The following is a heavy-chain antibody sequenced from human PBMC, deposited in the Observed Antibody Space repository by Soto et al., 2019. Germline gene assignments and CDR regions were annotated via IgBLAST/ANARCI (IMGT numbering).Heavy chain of an antibody. CDR2: VNWNGGST. Sequence: GGSLRLSCAASGFTFDDYGMSWARQAPGKGLEWVSGVNWNGGSTGYADSVKGRFTISRDNAKNSLYLQMNSLRAEDTAVYYCARDSDVQWNDYWGQGTLVTVS. D-gene: IGHD6-19*01. J-gene: IGHJ4*02. V-gene: IGHV3-20*04. CDR1: GFTFDDYG. CDR3: ARDSDVQWNDY.